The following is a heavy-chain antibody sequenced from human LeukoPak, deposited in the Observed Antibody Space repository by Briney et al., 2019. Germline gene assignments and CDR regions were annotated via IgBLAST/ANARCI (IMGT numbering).Heavy chain of an antibody. CDR2: ISYDGSNK. CDR1: GFTFSSYG. Sequence: GGSLRLSCAASGFTFSSYGMHWVRQAPGKGLEWVAVISYDGSNKYYADSVKGRFTISRDNSKNTPYLQMNSLRAEDTAVYYCAKAGMDSSSSVPDYWGQGTLVTVSS. CDR3: AKAGMDSSSSVPDY. D-gene: IGHD6-6*01. V-gene: IGHV3-30*18. J-gene: IGHJ4*02.